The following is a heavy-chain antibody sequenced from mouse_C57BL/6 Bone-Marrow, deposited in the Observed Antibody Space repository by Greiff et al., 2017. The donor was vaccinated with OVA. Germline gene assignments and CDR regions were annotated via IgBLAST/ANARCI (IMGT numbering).Heavy chain of an antibody. CDR3: ARRGLLRGYFDV. J-gene: IGHJ1*03. CDR2: INPSSGYT. V-gene: IGHV1-4*01. Sequence: VQGVESGAELARPGASVKMSCKASGYTFTSYTMHWVKQRPGQGLEWIGYINPSSGYTKYNQKFKDKATLTADKSSSTAYMQLSSLTSEDSAVYYCARRGLLRGYFDVWGTGTTVTVSS. CDR1: GYTFTSYT. D-gene: IGHD2-3*01.